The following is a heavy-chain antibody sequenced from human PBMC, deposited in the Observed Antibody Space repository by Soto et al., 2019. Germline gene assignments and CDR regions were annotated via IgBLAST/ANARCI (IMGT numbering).Heavy chain of an antibody. D-gene: IGHD5-12*01. J-gene: IGHJ4*02. V-gene: IGHV1-24*01. CDR3: ATTELRGYSGYDYAFDY. CDR2: FDPEDGET. CDR1: GYTLTELS. Sequence: GASVKVSCKVSGYTLTELSMHWVRQAPGKGLEWMGGFDPEDGETIYAQKFQGRVTMTEDTPTDTAYMELSSLRSEDTAVYYCATTELRGYSGYDYAFDYWGQGTLVTVSS.